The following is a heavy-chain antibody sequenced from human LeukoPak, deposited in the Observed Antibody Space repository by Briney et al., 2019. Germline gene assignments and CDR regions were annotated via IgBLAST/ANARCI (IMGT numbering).Heavy chain of an antibody. J-gene: IGHJ5*02. Sequence: GGSLRFSCAASGFTFSSYGMHWVRQAPGKGLEWVAVISYDGSNKYYADSVKGRFTISRDNSKNTLYLQMNSLRAEDTAVYYCARGPNKSDGGNSGSAWFDPWGQGTLVTVSS. V-gene: IGHV3-30*03. D-gene: IGHD4-23*01. CDR1: GFTFSSYG. CDR2: ISYDGSNK. CDR3: ARGPNKSDGGNSGSAWFDP.